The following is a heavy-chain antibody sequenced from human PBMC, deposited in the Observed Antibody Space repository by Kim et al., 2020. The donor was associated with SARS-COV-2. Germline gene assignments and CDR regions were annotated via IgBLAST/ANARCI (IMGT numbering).Heavy chain of an antibody. CDR1: GFTFSSYW. Sequence: GGSLRLSCAASGFTFSSYWMSWVRQAPGKGLEWVANIKQDGSEKYFVDSVKGRFTISRDNAKNSLYLQMNSLRAEDTAVYYCARVGDSSGYYPQTYYYYGMDVWGQGTTVTVSS. CDR2: IKQDGSEK. D-gene: IGHD3-22*01. V-gene: IGHV3-7*01. J-gene: IGHJ6*02. CDR3: ARVGDSSGYYPQTYYYYGMDV.